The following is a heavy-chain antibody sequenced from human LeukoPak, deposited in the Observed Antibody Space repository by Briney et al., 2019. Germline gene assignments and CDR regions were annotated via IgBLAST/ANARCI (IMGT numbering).Heavy chain of an antibody. J-gene: IGHJ4*02. D-gene: IGHD3-16*01. V-gene: IGHV3-53*01. CDR3: AREGGTGGGYFDF. CDR2: LYSGGST. CDR1: GFIVSSNY. Sequence: GGSLRLSCAASGFIVSSNYMRWVRQAPGEGLEWVSVLYSGGSTYYADSVEGRFTTSRDNSKTTLYLKRNSLRGEDTAVYYSAREGGTGGGYFDFWGQGTLVTVSS.